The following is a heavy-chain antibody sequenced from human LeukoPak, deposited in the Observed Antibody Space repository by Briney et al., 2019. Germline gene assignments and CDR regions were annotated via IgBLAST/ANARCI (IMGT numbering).Heavy chain of an antibody. Sequence: ASVKVSCKASGYTFISQYIHWVRQAPGQGLEWMGIINPSNGNTVYTQKFQGRLTLSRDTSTSTVYMELSSLRSEDTAVYYYARERRYYDGSGYLDYWGQGTLVTVSS. V-gene: IGHV1-46*01. CDR2: INPSNGNT. CDR1: GYTFISQY. CDR3: ARERRYYDGSGYLDY. D-gene: IGHD3-22*01. J-gene: IGHJ4*02.